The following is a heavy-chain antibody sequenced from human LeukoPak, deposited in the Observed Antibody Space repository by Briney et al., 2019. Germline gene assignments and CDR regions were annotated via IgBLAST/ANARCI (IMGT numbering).Heavy chain of an antibody. D-gene: IGHD6-19*01. V-gene: IGHV4-39*01. CDR1: GGSISSYY. Sequence: PSETLSLTCTVSGGSISSYYWGWIRQPPGKGLEWIGSIYYSGSTYYNPSLKSRVTISVDTSKNQFSLKLSSVTAADTAVYYCARHRHSSVGWFDPWGQGTLVTVSS. J-gene: IGHJ5*02. CDR2: IYYSGST. CDR3: ARHRHSSVGWFDP.